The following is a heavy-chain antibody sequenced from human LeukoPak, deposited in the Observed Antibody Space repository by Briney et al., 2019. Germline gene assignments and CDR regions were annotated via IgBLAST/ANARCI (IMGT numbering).Heavy chain of an antibody. V-gene: IGHV3-30*18. D-gene: IGHD2-21*02. J-gene: IGHJ4*02. CDR1: GFTFSSYG. CDR2: ISYDGSNK. Sequence: SGGSLRLSCAASGFTFSSYGMHWVRQAPGKGLEWVAVISYDGSNKYYADSVKGRFTISRDNSKNTLYLQMNSLRAEDTAVYYCAKDSEIVVVTATPYYFDYWGQGTLVTVSS. CDR3: AKDSEIVVVTATPYYFDY.